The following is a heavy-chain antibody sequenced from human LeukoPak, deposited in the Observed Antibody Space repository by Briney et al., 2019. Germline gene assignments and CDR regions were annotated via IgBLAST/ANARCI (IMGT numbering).Heavy chain of an antibody. V-gene: IGHV4-34*01. CDR3: ARARYCSSTSCYKGSHYYYYGMDV. CDR1: GGSFSGYY. Sequence: SETLSLTCAVYGGSFSGYYWSWIRQPPGKGLEWIGEINHSGSTNYNPSLKSRVTISVDTSKNQFSLKLSSVTAADTAVYYCARARYCSSTSCYKGSHYYYYGMDVWGQGTTVTVSS. J-gene: IGHJ6*02. D-gene: IGHD2-2*02. CDR2: INHSGST.